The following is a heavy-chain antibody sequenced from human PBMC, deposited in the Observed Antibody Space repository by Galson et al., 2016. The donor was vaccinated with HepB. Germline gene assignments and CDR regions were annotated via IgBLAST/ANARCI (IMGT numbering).Heavy chain of an antibody. J-gene: IGHJ4*02. V-gene: IGHV4-39*01. Sequence: SETLSLTCTVSGGSISSSSYYWGWIRQPPGKGLEWIGSIYYSGSTYYNPSLKSRVTISVDTSKNQFSLKLSSVTAADTAVYYCAGQGATIISYFDYWGQGTLVTVSS. CDR1: GGSISSSSYY. D-gene: IGHD1-26*01. CDR3: AGQGATIISYFDY. CDR2: IYYSGST.